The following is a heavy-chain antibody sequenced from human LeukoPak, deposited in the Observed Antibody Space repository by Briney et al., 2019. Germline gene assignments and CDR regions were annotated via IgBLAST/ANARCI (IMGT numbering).Heavy chain of an antibody. Sequence: GGSPRLSCAASGFTFSSYGMHWVRQAPGKGLEWVAFIRYDGSNKYYADSVKGRFTISRDNSKNTLYLQMNSLRAEDTAVYYCAKDMQTWPRFPDYWGQGTLVTVSS. CDR2: IRYDGSNK. CDR3: AKDMQTWPRFPDY. D-gene: IGHD5-12*01. CDR1: GFTFSSYG. J-gene: IGHJ4*02. V-gene: IGHV3-30*02.